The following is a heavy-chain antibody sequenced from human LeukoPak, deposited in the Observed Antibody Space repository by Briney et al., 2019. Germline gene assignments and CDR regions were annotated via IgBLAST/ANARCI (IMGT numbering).Heavy chain of an antibody. CDR1: GVSINTYY. CDR3: AAGPWELDF. CDR2: IYNGGNA. D-gene: IGHD1-26*01. V-gene: IGHV4-4*09. J-gene: IGHJ4*02. Sequence: SETLSLTCTVSGVSINTYYASWIRQAPGKGLEFIGFIYNGGNANYNPSLKSRATISVDTSNNQFSLRLTSVTAADTAMYYCAAGPWELDFWGQGTLVTVSS.